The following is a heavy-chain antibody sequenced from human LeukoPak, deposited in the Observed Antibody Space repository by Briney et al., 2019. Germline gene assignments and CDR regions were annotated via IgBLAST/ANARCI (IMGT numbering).Heavy chain of an antibody. J-gene: IGHJ4*02. CDR1: GYTFTGYY. CDR3: ARDLGYSSGWYDY. CDR2: INPNSGGT. V-gene: IGHV1-2*04. D-gene: IGHD6-19*01. Sequence: GASVKVSCKASGYTFTGYYMHWVRQAPGQGLEWMGWINPNSGGTNYAQKFQGWVTMTRDTSISTAYMELSRLRSDDTAVYYCARDLGYSSGWYDYWGQGTLVTVSS.